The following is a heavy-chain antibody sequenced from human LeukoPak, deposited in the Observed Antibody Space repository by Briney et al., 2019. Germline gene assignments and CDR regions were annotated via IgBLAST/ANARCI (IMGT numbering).Heavy chain of an antibody. CDR2: IDAGGSEK. Sequence: GGSLRLSCAASGFTFSSYWMSWVRQAPGKGLEWVANIDAGGSEKYHVDSVKGRFAVSRDNAENSLYLQMNSLRAEDTALYYCARAPAYGTVDYWGQGTLVTVSS. D-gene: IGHD6-13*01. CDR1: GFTFSSYW. J-gene: IGHJ4*02. CDR3: ARAPAYGTVDY. V-gene: IGHV3-7*01.